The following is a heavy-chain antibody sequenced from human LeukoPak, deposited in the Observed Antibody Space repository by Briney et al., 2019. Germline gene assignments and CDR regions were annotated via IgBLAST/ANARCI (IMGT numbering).Heavy chain of an antibody. J-gene: IGHJ4*02. CDR3: ARAARDGYNYD. Sequence: GGSLRLSCAVSGFTFSNYAMTWVRQAPGKGLEWVSTISDGGGYTYYADSVKGRFTISRDNSKNTLYLQMNSLRAEDTAVYYCARAARDGYNYDRGQGTLVTVSS. V-gene: IGHV3-23*01. CDR2: ISDGGGYT. CDR1: GFTFSNYA. D-gene: IGHD5-24*01.